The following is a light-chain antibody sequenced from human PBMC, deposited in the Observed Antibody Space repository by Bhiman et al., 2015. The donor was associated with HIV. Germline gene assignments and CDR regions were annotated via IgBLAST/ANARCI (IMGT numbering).Light chain of an antibody. J-gene: IGLJ3*02. CDR3: QSYDNSLSRRV. Sequence: QSVLTQTPSASGAPGQGVTISCSGSSSNVGRNYVYWYQQLPGTTPKLLIYKNNQRPSGVPDRFSGSKSGTSASLAISGLQTEDEADYYCQSYDNSLSRRVFGGGTKLTVL. CDR1: SSNVGRNY. CDR2: KNN. V-gene: IGLV1-47*01.